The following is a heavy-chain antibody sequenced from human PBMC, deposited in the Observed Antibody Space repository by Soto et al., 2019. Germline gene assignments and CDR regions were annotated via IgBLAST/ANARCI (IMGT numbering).Heavy chain of an antibody. CDR3: ARVSLYDSSGFDAFDI. J-gene: IGHJ3*02. CDR2: IDWDDDK. V-gene: IGHV2-70*01. CDR1: GFSLSTSGMC. Sequence: ESGPTLVNPTQTLTLTCTFSGFSLSTSGMCVSWIRQPPGKALEWLALIDWDDDKYYSTSLKTRLTISKDTSKNQVVLTMTNMDPVDTATYYCARVSLYDSSGFDAFDIWGQGTMVTVSS. D-gene: IGHD3-22*01.